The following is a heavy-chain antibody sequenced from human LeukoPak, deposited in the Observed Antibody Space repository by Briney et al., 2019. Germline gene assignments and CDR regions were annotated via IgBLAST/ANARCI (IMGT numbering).Heavy chain of an antibody. CDR2: ISGSGGST. J-gene: IGHJ3*02. CDR1: GFTFSSYA. V-gene: IGHV3-23*01. CDR3: AKDGRGIAVAGHDAFDI. Sequence: GGSLRLSCAASGFTFSSYAMSWVRQAPGKGLEWVSAISGSGGSTCYADSVKGRFTISRDNSKNTLYLQMNSLRAEDTAVYYCAKDGRGIAVAGHDAFDIWGQGTMVAVSS. D-gene: IGHD6-19*01.